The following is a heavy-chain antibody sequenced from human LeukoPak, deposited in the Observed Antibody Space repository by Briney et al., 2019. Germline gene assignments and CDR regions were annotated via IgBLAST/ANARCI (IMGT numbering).Heavy chain of an antibody. CDR3: ARERPIASVVDY. V-gene: IGHV3-21*01. CDR1: GFAFSSYS. D-gene: IGHD6-13*01. CDR2: ISSSSSYI. Sequence: PGGSLRLSCAASGFAFSSYSMNWVRRAPGKGLEWVSSISSSSSYIYYADSVKGRFTISRDNPKNSLYLQMNSLRAEDTAVYYCARERPIASVVDYWGQGTLVTVSS. J-gene: IGHJ4*02.